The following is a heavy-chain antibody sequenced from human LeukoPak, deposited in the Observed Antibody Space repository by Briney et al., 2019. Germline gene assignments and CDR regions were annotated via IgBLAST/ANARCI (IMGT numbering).Heavy chain of an antibody. CDR1: GGSISSYY. V-gene: IGHV4-4*07. CDR2: IYTSGST. J-gene: IGHJ3*02. Sequence: PSETLSLTCTVSGGSISSYYWSWIRQPAGKGLEWIGRIYTSGSTNYNPSLKSRVTMSVDTSKNQFSLKLNSVTAADTAVYFCASYPETKAGPAFDIWGQGTMVTVSS. CDR3: ASYPETKAGPAFDI. D-gene: IGHD6-19*01.